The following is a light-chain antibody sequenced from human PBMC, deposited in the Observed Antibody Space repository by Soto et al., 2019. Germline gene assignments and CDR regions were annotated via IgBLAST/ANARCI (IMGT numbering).Light chain of an antibody. CDR3: SSSTDTSIL. CDR1: SSDVGFYNY. V-gene: IGLV2-14*01. CDR2: EVT. Sequence: QSALTQPASVSGSPGQSITISCSGTSSDVGFYNYVSWFQQYPGKAPKLMIFEVTNRPSGVSDRFSGSKSDNTASLTISGLQAEDEAHYYCSSSTDTSILFGGGTKLTVL. J-gene: IGLJ2*01.